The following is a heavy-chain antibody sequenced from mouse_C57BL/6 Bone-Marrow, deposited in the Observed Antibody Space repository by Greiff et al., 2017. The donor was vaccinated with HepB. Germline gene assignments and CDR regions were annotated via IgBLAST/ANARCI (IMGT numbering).Heavy chain of an antibody. CDR3: TRDDYGSSSGYFDV. D-gene: IGHD1-1*01. CDR2: ISSGGDYI. J-gene: IGHJ1*03. Sequence: EVQWVESGEGLVKPGGSLKLSCAASGFTFSSYAMSWVRQTPEKRLEWVAYISSGGDYIYYADTVKGRFTISRDNARNTLYLQMSSLKSEDTAMYYSTRDDYGSSSGYFDVWGTGTTVTVSS. CDR1: GFTFSSYA. V-gene: IGHV5-9-1*02.